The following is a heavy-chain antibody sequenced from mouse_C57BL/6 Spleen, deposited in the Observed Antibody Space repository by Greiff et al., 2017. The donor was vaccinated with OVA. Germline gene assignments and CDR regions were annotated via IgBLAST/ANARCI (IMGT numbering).Heavy chain of an antibody. D-gene: IGHD2-1*01. CDR3: TRGGDGNGYFDY. J-gene: IGHJ2*01. CDR1: GYTFTDYE. V-gene: IGHV1-15*01. Sequence: VKLLESGAELVRPGASVTLSCKASGYTFTDYEMHWVKQTPVHGLEWIGAIDPETGGTAYNPKFKGKGILTADKSSSTAYRELRSRTSEDSAVYYCTRGGDGNGYFDYWGQGTTLTVSS. CDR2: IDPETGGT.